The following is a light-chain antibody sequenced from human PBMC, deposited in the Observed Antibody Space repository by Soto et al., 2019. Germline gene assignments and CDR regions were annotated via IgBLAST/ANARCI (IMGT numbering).Light chain of an antibody. V-gene: IGKV1-5*01. Sequence: DIQMTQSPSTLSASVGDTVTITCRAVQNVRSWLAWYQQKVGGAPKLLIYDVSTLESGVPSRFSGSVSGTEFTLTISSLQPDDFATYYCQQYSDYSTFGQGTRLEIK. CDR1: QNVRSW. CDR3: QQYSDYST. J-gene: IGKJ1*01. CDR2: DVS.